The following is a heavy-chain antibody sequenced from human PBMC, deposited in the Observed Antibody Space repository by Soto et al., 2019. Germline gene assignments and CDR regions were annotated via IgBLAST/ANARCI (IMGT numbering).Heavy chain of an antibody. CDR1: GGTFSSYA. CDR3: ARDYLGDWNAPFDY. D-gene: IGHD1-1*01. V-gene: IGHV1-69*06. CDR2: IIPIFGTA. Sequence: QVQLVQSGAEVKKPGSSVKVSCKASGGTFSSYAISWVRQAPGQGLEWMGGIIPIFGTANYAQKFQGRVTMTTDTSTSTAYMELRSLRSDDTAVYYCARDYLGDWNAPFDYWGQGTLVTVSS. J-gene: IGHJ4*02.